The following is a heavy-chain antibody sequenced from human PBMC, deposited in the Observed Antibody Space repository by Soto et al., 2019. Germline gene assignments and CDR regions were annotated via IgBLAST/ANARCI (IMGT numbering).Heavy chain of an antibody. CDR2: ISDSGRE. CDR1: GFTFSIYA. CDR3: SKEVAPLGIPLFDS. Sequence: EVQLLESGGGLAQPGGSLRLSCAASGFTFSIYAMSWVRQTPRKGLEWVAGISDSGREYYVDSVRGRFIITRDTSEDTVYLQMNSLRVEDSGLYYCSKEVAPLGIPLFDSWGQGTLVTVSS. J-gene: IGHJ5*01. D-gene: IGHD5-12*01. V-gene: IGHV3-23*01.